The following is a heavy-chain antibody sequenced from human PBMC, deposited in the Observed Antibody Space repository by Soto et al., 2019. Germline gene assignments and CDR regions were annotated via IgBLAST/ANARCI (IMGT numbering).Heavy chain of an antibody. J-gene: IGHJ4*02. CDR1: GGTFSSYA. V-gene: IGHV1-69*13. Sequence: SVKVSCKASGGTFSSYAISWVRQAPGQGHEWKGGINPIFGTANYAQKFQGRVKITADESTSTAYMELSSLRSEDTAVYYCARGGYSGYDWSYWGQGTLVTVSS. CDR2: INPIFGTA. D-gene: IGHD5-12*01. CDR3: ARGGYSGYDWSY.